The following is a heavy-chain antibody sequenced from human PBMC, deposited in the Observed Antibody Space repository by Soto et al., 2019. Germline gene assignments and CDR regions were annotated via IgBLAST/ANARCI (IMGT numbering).Heavy chain of an antibody. CDR1: GYTFTSYA. CDR3: ERSYSNYAPIHYYYSGMDV. J-gene: IGHJ6*02. Sequence: QVQLVQSGAEVKKPGASVKVSCKASGYTFTSYAMHWVRQAPGQSLEWMGWINAGNGNTKYSQKFQGRVTITRDTSASTAYRELSSLRSEDTAVYYCERSYSNYAPIHYYYSGMDVWGQGTRVTVSS. D-gene: IGHD4-4*01. CDR2: INAGNGNT. V-gene: IGHV1-3*01.